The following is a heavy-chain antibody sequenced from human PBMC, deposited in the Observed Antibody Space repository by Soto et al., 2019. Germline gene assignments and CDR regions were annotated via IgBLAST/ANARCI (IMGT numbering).Heavy chain of an antibody. V-gene: IGHV1-58*01. J-gene: IGHJ5*02. CDR1: GFTFTSSA. D-gene: IGHD2-2*01. Sequence: QMQLVQSGPEVKKPGTSVKVSCKASGFTFTSSAVQWVRQARGQRLEWIGWIVVGSGNTNYAQKFQERVTITRDMSTSTAYMELSSLRSEDTAVYYCAVHIVLVPAAHNWFDPWGQGTLVTVSS. CDR2: IVVGSGNT. CDR3: AVHIVLVPAAHNWFDP.